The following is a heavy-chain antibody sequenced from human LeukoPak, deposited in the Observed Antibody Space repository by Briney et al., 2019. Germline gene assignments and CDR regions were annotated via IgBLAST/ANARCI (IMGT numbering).Heavy chain of an antibody. J-gene: IGHJ4*02. D-gene: IGHD6-19*01. CDR2: IKQDGSEK. CDR3: ARDRGVAGNYDN. V-gene: IGHV3-7*01. CDR1: GFTFSTYY. Sequence: GGSLRLSCAASGFTFSTYYMSWVRQAPGRGREWVANIKQDGSEKYYVDSVKGRFTISRDNAKNSLYLQMNSLRAEDTAVYYCARDRGVAGNYDNWGQGTLVTVSS.